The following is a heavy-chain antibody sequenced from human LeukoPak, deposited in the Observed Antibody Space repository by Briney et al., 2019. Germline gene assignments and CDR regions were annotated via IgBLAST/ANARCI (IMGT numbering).Heavy chain of an antibody. CDR1: GFTFSSYA. J-gene: IGHJ6*02. CDR2: ISGSGGST. Sequence: GGSLRLSCAASGFTFSSYAMSWVRQAPGKGLEWVSAISGSGGSTYYADSVKGRFTISRDNSKNTLYLQMNSLRAEDTAVYYCARDLMLTPGQGGDRYYFYYGMDVWGQGTTVTVSS. D-gene: IGHD4-17*01. CDR3: ARDLMLTPGQGGDRYYFYYGMDV. V-gene: IGHV3-23*01.